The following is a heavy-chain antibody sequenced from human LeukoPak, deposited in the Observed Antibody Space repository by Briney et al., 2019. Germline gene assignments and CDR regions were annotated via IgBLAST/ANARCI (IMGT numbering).Heavy chain of an antibody. V-gene: IGHV3-30*02. D-gene: IGHD3-22*01. J-gene: IGHJ4*02. CDR2: IRYDGSNK. CDR3: AVGYYYDSSGPRGYFDY. Sequence: GGSLRLSCAASGFTFSSYGMHWVRQAPGKGLEWVAFIRYDGSNKYYADSVKGRFTISRDNSKNTLYLQMNSLRAEDTAVYYCAVGYYYDSSGPRGYFDYWGQGTLVTVSS. CDR1: GFTFSSYG.